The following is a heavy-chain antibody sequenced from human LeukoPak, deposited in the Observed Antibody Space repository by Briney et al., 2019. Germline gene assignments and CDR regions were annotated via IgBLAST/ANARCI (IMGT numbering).Heavy chain of an antibody. J-gene: IGHJ5*02. Sequence: GGSLRLSCAASKFTFTTSWMTWVRQAPAKGLEWVANINGDGSERTYVDSVKGRFTVSRDNAKNSLYLQMNSLRVDDTAVYYCARDNAYNWFDPWGQGTLVTVSS. V-gene: IGHV3-7*01. CDR2: INGDGSER. CDR3: ARDNAYNWFDP. CDR1: KFTFTTSW.